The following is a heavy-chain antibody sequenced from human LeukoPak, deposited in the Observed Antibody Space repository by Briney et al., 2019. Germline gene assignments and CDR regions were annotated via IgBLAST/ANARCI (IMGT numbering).Heavy chain of an antibody. V-gene: IGHV1-69*13. CDR3: ARSLGYCSSTSCIDI. J-gene: IGHJ3*02. D-gene: IGHD2-2*01. CDR2: IIPIFGTA. CDR1: GYTLTELS. Sequence: SVKVSCKVSGYTLTELSMHWVRQAPGKGLEWMGGIIPIFGTANYAQKFQGRVTITADESTSTAYMELSSLRSEDTAVYYCARSLGYCSSTSCIDIWGQGTMVTVSS.